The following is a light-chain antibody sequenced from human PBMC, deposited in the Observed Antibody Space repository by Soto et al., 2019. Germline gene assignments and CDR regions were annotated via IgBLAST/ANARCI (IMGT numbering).Light chain of an antibody. CDR3: SSYTTSNTRQIV. V-gene: IGLV2-14*03. J-gene: IGLJ1*01. Sequence: QSALTKPASVSGSPGQSITISCIGTSSDVGGYNYVSWYQHHPGKAPKLMIYDVSNRPSGVSNRFSGSKSGNTASLTISGLQPEDEADYYCSSYTTSNTRQIVLGTGTKVTV. CDR2: DVS. CDR1: SSDVGGYNY.